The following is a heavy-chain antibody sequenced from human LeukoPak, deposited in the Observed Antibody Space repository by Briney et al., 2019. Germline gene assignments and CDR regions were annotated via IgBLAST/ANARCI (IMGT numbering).Heavy chain of an antibody. Sequence: SVKVSCKASGGTFSSYAISWVRQAPGQGLEWMGRIIPILGIANYAQKFQGRVTITADESTSTAYMELSSLRSEDTAVYYCARDIPLDYWGQGTLVTVSS. CDR3: ARDIPLDY. J-gene: IGHJ4*02. V-gene: IGHV1-69*04. CDR2: IIPILGIA. CDR1: GGTFSSYA.